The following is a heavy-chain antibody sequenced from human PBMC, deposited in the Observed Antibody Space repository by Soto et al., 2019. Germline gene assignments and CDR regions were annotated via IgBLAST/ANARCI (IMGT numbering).Heavy chain of an antibody. CDR3: AGVSVAGTRFDY. D-gene: IGHD6-19*01. V-gene: IGHV4-4*02. J-gene: IGHJ4*02. CDR1: GGSISSSNW. CDR2: IYHSGST. Sequence: QVQLQESGPGLVKPSGTLSLTCAVSGGSISSSNWWSWVRQPPGKGLEWIGEIYHSGSTTYNPSLKSRVTISVDKSNTQFSLTLSSVTAADAAVYDCAGVSVAGTRFDYWGQGTLVTVSS.